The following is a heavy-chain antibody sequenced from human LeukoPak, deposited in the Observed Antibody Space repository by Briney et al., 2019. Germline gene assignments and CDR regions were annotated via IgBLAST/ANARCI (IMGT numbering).Heavy chain of an antibody. D-gene: IGHD6-19*01. V-gene: IGHV3-7*01. CDR2: IKQDGSEK. J-gene: IGHJ4*02. CDR1: GFTFRGYW. CDR3: ARIRGGGSQWLEGFDY. Sequence: GGSLRLSCATSGFTFRGYWMSWVRQAPGKGLEWVANIKQDGSEKYYVDSVKGRFAISRDNAKNSLYLQMNSLRVEDTAVYYCARIRGGGSQWLEGFDYWGQGTLVTVSS.